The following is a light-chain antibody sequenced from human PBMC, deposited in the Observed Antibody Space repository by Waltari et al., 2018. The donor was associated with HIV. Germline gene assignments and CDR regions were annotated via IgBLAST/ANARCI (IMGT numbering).Light chain of an antibody. CDR3: SSWDVGLNGWV. J-gene: IGLJ3*02. Sequence: HFVLTQPPSASGTPGHRVSYPCSGGSPNLGSNSENGYQLVPGTAPKVLIYCNNQRPSGVPDRFSASKSGSSTSLAISGLQSEDEADYYCSSWDVGLNGWVFGGGTKLTVL. CDR2: CNN. CDR1: SPNLGSNS. V-gene: IGLV1-44*01.